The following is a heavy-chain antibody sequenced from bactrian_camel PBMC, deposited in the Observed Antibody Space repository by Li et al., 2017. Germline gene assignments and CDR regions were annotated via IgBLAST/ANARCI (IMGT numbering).Heavy chain of an antibody. CDR2: IDTGDGST. CDR3: VASVRGLCSLWTNFNY. D-gene: IGHD7*01. CDR1: GLSGENTC. Sequence: DVQLVESGGGSVEAGGSLSLSCAIFGLSGENTCMGWFRQAPGAEREGVAAIDTGDGSTYYLNSVEGRFTISHDNAKNTLYLQMNSLKPEDTAMYYCVASVRGLCSLWTNFNYWGQGTQVTVS. J-gene: IGHJ4*01. V-gene: IGHV3S31*01.